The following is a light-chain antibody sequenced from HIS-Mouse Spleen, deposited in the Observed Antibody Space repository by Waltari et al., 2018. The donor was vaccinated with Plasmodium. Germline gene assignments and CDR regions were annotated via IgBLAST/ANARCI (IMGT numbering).Light chain of an antibody. J-gene: IGLJ3*02. CDR1: AFPTKY. CDR3: YSTDSSGNHRV. V-gene: IGLV3-10*01. CDR2: EDS. Sequence: SYALTPPPSVSVSPGQTARHTCSGDAFPTKYAYWYQQKSGQAPVLVIYEDSKPPSGIPERFSGSSSGTMATLTISGAQVEDEADYYCYSTDSSGNHRVFGGGTKLTVL.